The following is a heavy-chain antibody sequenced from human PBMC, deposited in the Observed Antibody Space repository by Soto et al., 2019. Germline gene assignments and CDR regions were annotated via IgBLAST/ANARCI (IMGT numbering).Heavy chain of an antibody. V-gene: IGHV3-23*01. J-gene: IGHJ4*02. CDR1: GFNFASYT. CDR3: VRVYYGSGVI. D-gene: IGHD3-10*01. Sequence: EVQLLESGGGLVQPGGSLRLSCATSGFNFASYTMSWVRQAPGKGLQWVSYISDSGHNTYSADSVKGRFTISRDDLRGPLYLQMNNLRAEDTAVYYWVRVYYGSGVIWGQGTLVTVSS. CDR2: ISDSGHNT.